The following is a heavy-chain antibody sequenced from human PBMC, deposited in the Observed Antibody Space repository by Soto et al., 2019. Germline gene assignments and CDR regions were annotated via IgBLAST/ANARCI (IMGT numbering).Heavy chain of an antibody. CDR3: ARDVRSSSSSGRDMGVFDY. CDR1: GGSISSYY. J-gene: IGHJ4*02. D-gene: IGHD6-6*01. V-gene: IGHV4-4*07. CDR2: IYTSGST. Sequence: PSETLSLTCTVSGGSISSYYWSWSRQPPGKGLEWIGRIYTSGSTNYNPSLKSRVTMSVDTSKNQFSLKLSSVTAADTAVYYCARDVRSSSSSGRDMGVFDYWGQGTLVTVSS.